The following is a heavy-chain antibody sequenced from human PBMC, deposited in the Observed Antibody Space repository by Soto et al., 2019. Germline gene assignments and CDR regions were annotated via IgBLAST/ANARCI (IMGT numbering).Heavy chain of an antibody. CDR3: TSDQYSKIGGA. D-gene: IGHD6-13*01. V-gene: IGHV3-66*01. CDR2: IYSGGGT. Sequence: EVQLVESGGDLVQPGGSLRLSCAASGFTVSTYYMGWVRQAPGKGLEWVSLIYSGGGTYYADSVRDRFTTSRDNSKNTLYIKMNCLRAEDTGMYYCTSDQYSKIGGAWGQGTLGTLPS. J-gene: IGHJ5*02. CDR1: GFTVSTYY.